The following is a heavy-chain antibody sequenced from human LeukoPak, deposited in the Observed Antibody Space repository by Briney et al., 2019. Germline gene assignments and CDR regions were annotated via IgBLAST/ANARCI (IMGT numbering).Heavy chain of an antibody. CDR2: IKSKTDGGTT. CDR1: GFTFSNAW. J-gene: IGHJ6*03. V-gene: IGHV3-15*01. Sequence: GGSLRLSCAASGFTFSNAWMSWVRQAPGKGLEWVGRIKSKTDGGTTDYAAPVKGRFTISRDDSKNTLYLQMNSLKTEDTAVYYCTTATRPVYYYYMDVWGKGTTVTVSS. CDR3: TTATRPVYYYYMDV.